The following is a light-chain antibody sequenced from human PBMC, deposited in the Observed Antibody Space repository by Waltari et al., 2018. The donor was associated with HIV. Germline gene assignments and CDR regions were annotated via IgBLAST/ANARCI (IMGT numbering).Light chain of an antibody. CDR2: EVS. CDR3: CSYAGSSTLV. V-gene: IGLV2-23*02. CDR1: SRNIRTYNL. J-gene: IGLJ3*02. Sequence: QSALTQPASVSGSPGQSITISCTGTSRNIRTYNLVSWHQQPPGKAPKTLIYEVSQRPSGVSNRFSGSKSGNTASLTISGLQAEDEADYYCCSYAGSSTLVFGGGTKVTVL.